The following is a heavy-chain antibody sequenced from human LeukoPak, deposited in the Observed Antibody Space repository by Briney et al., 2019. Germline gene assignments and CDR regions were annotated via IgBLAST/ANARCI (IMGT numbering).Heavy chain of an antibody. J-gene: IGHJ4*02. V-gene: IGHV3-23*01. CDR1: GFTFSSYA. CDR2: ITGSTGST. D-gene: IGHD6-13*01. Sequence: GGSLRLSCAASGFTFSSYAMTWVRQPPGKGLEGVSSITGSTGSTYYADSVKGRFTISRDNSKNTLYLQMNSLRAEDTAVYYCAKLGNSWYYFDYWGQGTLVTVSS. CDR3: AKLGNSWYYFDY.